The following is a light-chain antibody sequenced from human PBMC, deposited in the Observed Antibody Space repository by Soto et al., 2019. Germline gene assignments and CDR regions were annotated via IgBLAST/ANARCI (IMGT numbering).Light chain of an antibody. CDR3: QKYNSAPWT. CDR2: SAS. CDR1: QGIAKS. Sequence: DIQMTQSPSSLSASVGDRVTITCRASQGIAKSLAWYQQKPGKAPKLLIYSASTLQSGVPSRFSDSGSGTDFTLTISSLQPEDVATYYCQKYNSAPWTFGQGTKVEIK. V-gene: IGKV1-27*01. J-gene: IGKJ1*01.